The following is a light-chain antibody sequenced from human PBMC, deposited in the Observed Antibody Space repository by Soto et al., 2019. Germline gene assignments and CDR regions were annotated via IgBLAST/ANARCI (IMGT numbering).Light chain of an antibody. J-gene: IGKJ4*01. CDR1: QSIINN. CDR2: GAS. Sequence: EIVMTQSPDTLSVSPGERATLSCRASQSIINNLAWYQQKPGQAPRLLIYGASIRATGFPARFSGSGSGTEFTLTISSLQSEDLAVYYCQQYNDWAPLTFGGGTKVEIK. V-gene: IGKV3-15*01. CDR3: QQYNDWAPLT.